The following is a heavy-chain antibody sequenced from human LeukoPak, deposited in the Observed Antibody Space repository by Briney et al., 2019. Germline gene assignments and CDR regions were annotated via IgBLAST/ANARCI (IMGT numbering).Heavy chain of an antibody. D-gene: IGHD5-18*01. Sequence: GASVKVSCKASGYTFTSYGISWVRQAPGQGLEWMGWISAYNGNTNYAQKLQGRVTMTTDTSTSTAYMELRSLRSDDTAVYYCAKDPSRRGYSFFDYWGQGTLVTVSS. J-gene: IGHJ4*02. CDR1: GYTFTSYG. V-gene: IGHV1-18*01. CDR2: ISAYNGNT. CDR3: AKDPSRRGYSFFDY.